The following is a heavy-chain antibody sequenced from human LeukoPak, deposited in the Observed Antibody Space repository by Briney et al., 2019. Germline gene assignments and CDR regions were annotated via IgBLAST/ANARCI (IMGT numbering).Heavy chain of an antibody. CDR2: ISTSVTYT. Sequence: GGSLRLSCEVSGFTFSDHYMSWIRQAPGKRLEWVSYISTSVTYTEYADSVKGRFTISRDNAKNSLYLQMNGLRAEDTAVYYCAREGRSGSYLGRFDPWGQGTLVTVSS. V-gene: IGHV3-11*05. CDR1: GFTFSDHY. CDR3: AREGRSGSYLGRFDP. J-gene: IGHJ5*02. D-gene: IGHD1-26*01.